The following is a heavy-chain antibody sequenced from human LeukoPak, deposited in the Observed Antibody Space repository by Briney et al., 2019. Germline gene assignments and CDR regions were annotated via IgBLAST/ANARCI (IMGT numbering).Heavy chain of an antibody. J-gene: IGHJ6*03. Sequence: GGSLRLSCAASEFTFNNYWMSWVRQAPGKGLEWVANIKQDGSEKYYVDSVKGRFTISRDNAKNSLYLQMNSLRAEDTAVYYCARDRRAPYYGFRSGYIDHYYMDVWGKGTTVTVSS. CDR3: ARDRRAPYYGFRSGYIDHYYMDV. V-gene: IGHV3-7*01. CDR1: EFTFNNYW. D-gene: IGHD3-3*01. CDR2: IKQDGSEK.